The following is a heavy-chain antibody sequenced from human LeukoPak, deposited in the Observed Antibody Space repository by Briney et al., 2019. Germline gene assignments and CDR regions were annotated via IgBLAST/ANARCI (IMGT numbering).Heavy chain of an antibody. CDR3: ARPSYNSGSFFDY. J-gene: IGHJ4*02. V-gene: IGHV3-7*01. D-gene: IGHD3-10*01. Sequence: GGSLRLSCAASGFRFSRSWMTWVSQAPGKGVDWLGNINEDGRTVNYVDSVKGRFTFSRDNAKNSLYLQMNSLRVEDTAVYYCARPSYNSGSFFDYWGQGSLVTVS. CDR1: GFRFSRSW. CDR2: INEDGRTV.